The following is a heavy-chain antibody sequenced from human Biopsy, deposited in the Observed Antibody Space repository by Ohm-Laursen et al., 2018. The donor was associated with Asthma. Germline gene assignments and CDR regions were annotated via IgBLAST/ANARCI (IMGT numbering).Heavy chain of an antibody. V-gene: IGHV3-7*01. CDR3: ARTFHFWSPYHAEHYQL. D-gene: IGHD3-3*02. CDR1: GFTFGDYW. Sequence: SLRLSCAASGFTFGDYWMGWVRQVPGKGLEWVANIKHDGSGKNHVDSLKGRFTISRDNAKNSLYLQMNSLRAEDTAVYYCARTFHFWSPYHAEHYQLWGQGTLVTVSS. CDR2: IKHDGSGK. J-gene: IGHJ1*01.